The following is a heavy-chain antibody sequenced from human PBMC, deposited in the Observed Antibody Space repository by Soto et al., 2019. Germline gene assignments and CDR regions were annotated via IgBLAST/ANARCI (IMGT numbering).Heavy chain of an antibody. J-gene: IGHJ3*02. CDR3: ARTLGYCSGGSCRSFTGAFDI. Sequence: GESLKISCKGSGYSFTSYWIGWVRQMPGKGLEWMGIIYPGDSDTRYSPSFQGQVTISADKSISTAYLQWSSLKASDTAMYYCARTLGYCSGGSCRSFTGAFDIWGQGTMVTVSS. V-gene: IGHV5-51*01. CDR1: GYSFTSYW. D-gene: IGHD2-15*01. CDR2: IYPGDSDT.